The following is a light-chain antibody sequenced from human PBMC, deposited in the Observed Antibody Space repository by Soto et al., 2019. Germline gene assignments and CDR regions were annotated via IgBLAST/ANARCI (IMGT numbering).Light chain of an antibody. J-gene: IGKJ3*01. CDR1: QGISSY. CDR2: ATS. V-gene: IGKV1-27*01. Sequence: IRMTQSPYSRSASTGDRVTITCRASQGISSYLAWYQQKPGKVPKLLIYATSTLQSGVPSRFSGSGFGTDFTLTISSLQPEDVATYYCQKHNSAPLFFGPGTKVDIK. CDR3: QKHNSAPLF.